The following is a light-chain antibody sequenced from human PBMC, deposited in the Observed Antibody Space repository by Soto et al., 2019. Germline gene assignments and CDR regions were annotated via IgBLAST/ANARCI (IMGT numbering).Light chain of an antibody. V-gene: IGLV2-23*02. CDR3: CSYAGSTPYV. J-gene: IGLJ1*01. CDR1: SSEGGDYYL. CDR2: EVS. Sequence: VLTQPAPLSGSPGQSVTISCTGNSSEGGDYYLVSWYRQHPGKAPKLMIYEVSKRPSGVSNRFSGSRSGNTASLTISGLQAEDEADYYCCSYAGSTPYVFGTGTKVTVL.